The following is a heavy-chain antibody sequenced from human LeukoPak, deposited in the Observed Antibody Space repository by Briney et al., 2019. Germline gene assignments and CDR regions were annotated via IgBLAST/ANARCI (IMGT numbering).Heavy chain of an antibody. V-gene: IGHV3-7*01. D-gene: IGHD3-22*01. CDR2: IKPDGSEK. Sequence: GGSLRLSCAASGFTFSSYWMSWVRQAPGKGLEWVANIKPDGSEKYYVDSLKGRFTISRDKAKNSVYLQMNSLRAEDTAVYYCARVSYYETSGYYPAHYYSYYMDVWGKGTTVTVPS. J-gene: IGHJ6*03. CDR1: GFTFSSYW. CDR3: ARVSYYETSGYYPAHYYSYYMDV.